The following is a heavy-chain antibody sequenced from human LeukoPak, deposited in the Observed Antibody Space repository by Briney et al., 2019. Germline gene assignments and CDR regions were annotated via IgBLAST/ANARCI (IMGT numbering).Heavy chain of an antibody. J-gene: IGHJ4*02. V-gene: IGHV6-1*01. CDR3: ARGNIGQCELRVYFDY. Sequence: SQTLSLTCAISGDSVSSNSAAWNWIRQSPSRGLEWLGRTYYRSKWYNDYAVSVKSRITINPDTSKNQFSLQLNSVTPEDTAVYYCARGNIGQCELRVYFDYWGQGTLVTVSS. D-gene: IGHD1-26*01. CDR2: TYYRSKWYN. CDR1: GDSVSSNSAA.